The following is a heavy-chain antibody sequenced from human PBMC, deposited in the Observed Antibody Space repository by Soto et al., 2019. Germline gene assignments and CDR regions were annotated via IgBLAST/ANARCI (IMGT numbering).Heavy chain of an antibody. J-gene: IGHJ5*02. CDR3: ARGGMTTDNWFDP. V-gene: IGHV1-69*13. D-gene: IGHD4-4*01. CDR1: GGTFSSYA. CDR2: IIPIFGTA. Sequence: SVKVSCKASGGTFSSYAISWVRQAPGQGLEWMGGIIPIFGTANCAQKFQGRVTITADESTSTAYMELSSLRSEDTAVYYCARGGMTTDNWFDPWGQGTLVTVSS.